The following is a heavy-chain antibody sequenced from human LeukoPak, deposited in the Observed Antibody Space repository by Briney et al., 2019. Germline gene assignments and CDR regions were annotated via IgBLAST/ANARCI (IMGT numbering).Heavy chain of an antibody. CDR2: IYYSGST. CDR1: GGSISSSSYY. CDR3: ARMGYYYGSGIGYYFDY. J-gene: IGHJ4*02. Sequence: SETLSLTCTVSGGSISSSSYYWGWIRQPPGKGLEWIGSIYYSGSTYYNPSLKSRVTISVDTSKNQFSLKLSSVTAADTAVYYCARMGYYYGSGIGYYFDYWGQGTLVTVSS. V-gene: IGHV4-39*01. D-gene: IGHD3-10*01.